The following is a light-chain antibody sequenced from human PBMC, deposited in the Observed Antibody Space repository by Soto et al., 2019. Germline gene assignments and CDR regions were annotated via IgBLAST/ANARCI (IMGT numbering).Light chain of an antibody. Sequence: DIQMTQSPSSLSAYVGDRVTITCRASQSIRTFLNWYQQEPGKAPKLLIFAASTLQSGVPSSFNGSGSGTDFTLTISSLLPEDFATYYCQQSYNTPYTFGQGTKLEIK. CDR1: QSIRTF. V-gene: IGKV1-39*01. J-gene: IGKJ2*01. CDR3: QQSYNTPYT. CDR2: AAS.